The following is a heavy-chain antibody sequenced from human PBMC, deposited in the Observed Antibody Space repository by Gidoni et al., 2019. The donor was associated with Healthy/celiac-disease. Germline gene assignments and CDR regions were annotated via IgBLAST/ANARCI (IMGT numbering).Heavy chain of an antibody. CDR2: IYYSGST. V-gene: IGHV4-39*01. J-gene: IGHJ4*02. CDR1: GGSLSNSSYY. CDR3: ARRTRFGGTFDY. D-gene: IGHD3-10*02. Sequence: QLQLQESGPGLVKPSETLSLTCTVSGGSLSNSSYYWGWIRQPPGKGLEWIGSIYYSGSTYYNPSLKSRVTISVDTSKNQFSLKLSSVTAADTAVYYCARRTRFGGTFDYWGQGTLVTVSS.